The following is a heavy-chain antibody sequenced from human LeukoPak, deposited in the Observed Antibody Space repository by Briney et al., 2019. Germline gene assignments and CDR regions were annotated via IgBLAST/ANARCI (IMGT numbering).Heavy chain of an antibody. D-gene: IGHD3-10*01. Sequence: GGSLRLSCAASGFTFSSYGMHWVRQAPGKGLEWVAVIWYDGSNKYYADSVKGRFTISRDNSKNTLYLQMNGLRAEDTAVYYCARGGYYLYGMDVWGQGTTVTVSS. V-gene: IGHV3-33*01. CDR1: GFTFSSYG. J-gene: IGHJ6*02. CDR2: IWYDGSNK. CDR3: ARGGYYLYGMDV.